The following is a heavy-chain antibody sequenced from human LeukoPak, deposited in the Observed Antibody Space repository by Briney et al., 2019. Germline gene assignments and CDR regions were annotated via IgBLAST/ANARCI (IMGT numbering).Heavy chain of an antibody. V-gene: IGHV3-30*04. CDR1: GFTFSSYS. Sequence: GGSLRLSCAASGFTFSSYSMHWVRQAPGEGLEWVALISYDGSNKYYADSVKGRFTISRDNSKNTLYLQMNSLRAEDTAVYYCARDSSSWSYYYYGMDVWGQGTTVTVSS. CDR2: ISYDGSNK. CDR3: ARDSSSWSYYYYGMDV. D-gene: IGHD6-13*01. J-gene: IGHJ6*02.